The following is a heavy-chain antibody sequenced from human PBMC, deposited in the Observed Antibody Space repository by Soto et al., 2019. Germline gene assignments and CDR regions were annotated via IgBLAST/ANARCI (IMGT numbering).Heavy chain of an antibody. D-gene: IGHD3-22*01. J-gene: IGHJ1*01. Sequence: GGSLRLSCAASGFTFGTYWMSWVRQAPGQRLEWVANIKQGGSEKYYMDSVKGRFTISRDNAKNSLYLQMNSLRAEDTAVYYCARDRVESGYPEYFQHWGQGTLVTVSS. V-gene: IGHV3-7*03. CDR2: IKQGGSEK. CDR3: ARDRVESGYPEYFQH. CDR1: GFTFGTYW.